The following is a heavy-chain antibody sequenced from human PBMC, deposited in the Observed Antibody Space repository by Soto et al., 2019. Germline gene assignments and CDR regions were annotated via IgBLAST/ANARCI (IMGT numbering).Heavy chain of an antibody. CDR1: EVKCVDYG. Sequence: VCWRASEVKCVDYGGHWVSQKPGKGLEWVAVISYDGSNKYYADSVKGRFTISRDNSKNTLYLQMNSLRAEDTAVYYCAKVLTTEWYNWFDPWGQGTLVSVSS. J-gene: IGHJ5*02. V-gene: IGHV3-30*18. CDR3: AKVLTTEWYNWFDP. D-gene: IGHD4-17*01. CDR2: ISYDGSNK.